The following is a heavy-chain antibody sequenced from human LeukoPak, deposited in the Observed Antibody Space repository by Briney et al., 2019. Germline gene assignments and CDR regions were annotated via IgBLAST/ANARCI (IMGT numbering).Heavy chain of an antibody. CDR3: ARAQSSYGYGDAFDI. D-gene: IGHD5-18*01. Sequence: SGGSLRLSCAASGFTFSTYAMHWVRQAPGKGLEWVAVISYDGSSKYYADSVKGRFTISRDNSKNTLYLQMNSLRAEDTAVYYCARAQSSYGYGDAFDIWGQGTMVTVSS. CDR2: ISYDGSSK. CDR1: GFTFSTYA. V-gene: IGHV3-30*04. J-gene: IGHJ3*02.